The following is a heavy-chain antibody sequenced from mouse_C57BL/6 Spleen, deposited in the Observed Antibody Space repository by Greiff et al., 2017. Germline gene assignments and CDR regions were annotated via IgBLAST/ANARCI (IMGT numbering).Heavy chain of an antibody. V-gene: IGHV14-1*01. J-gene: IGHJ3*01. CDR2: IDPEDGDT. CDR1: GFNIKDYY. Sequence: EVQLQQSGAELVRPGASVKLSCTASGFNIKDYYMHWVKQRPEQGLEWIGRIDPEDGDTEYAPKFKGKATMTADTSSNTAYLQLSSLTSEDTAVYYCTPYSNYVRFAYWGQGTLVTVSA. D-gene: IGHD2-5*01. CDR3: TPYSNYVRFAY.